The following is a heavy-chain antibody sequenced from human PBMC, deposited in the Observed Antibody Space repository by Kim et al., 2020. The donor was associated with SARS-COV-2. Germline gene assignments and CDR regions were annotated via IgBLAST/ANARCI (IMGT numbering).Heavy chain of an antibody. V-gene: IGHV3-23*01. Sequence: GGSLRLSCAASGFTFNNYAMNWVRQAPGTGLEWVSAISSGGGTTYYADSVKGRFTISRDNSKNTLYLQMNSLRAEDTAVYYCGKRIAYTRTGKLDYWGQGDLGSAS. D-gene: IGHD3-16*01. CDR2: ISSGGGTT. CDR1: GFTFNNYA. CDR3: GKRIAYTRTGKLDY. J-gene: IGHJ4*03.